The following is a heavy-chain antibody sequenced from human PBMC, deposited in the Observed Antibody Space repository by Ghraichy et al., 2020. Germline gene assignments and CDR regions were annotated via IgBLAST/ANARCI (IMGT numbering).Heavy chain of an antibody. Sequence: GGSLRLSCAASGFTFSNYAMSWVRQAPGKGLEWVSSITAGGGGTDYADSVKGRFTISRDNSKKTLYLQMNSLRAEDTAVYYCAKDDYGSGSYYTLSFDYWGQGTLVTVSS. J-gene: IGHJ4*02. CDR1: GFTFSNYA. CDR2: ITAGGGGT. V-gene: IGHV3-23*01. CDR3: AKDDYGSGSYYTLSFDY. D-gene: IGHD3-10*01.